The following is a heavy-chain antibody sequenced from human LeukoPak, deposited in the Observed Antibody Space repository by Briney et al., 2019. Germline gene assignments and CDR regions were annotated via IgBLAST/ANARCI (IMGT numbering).Heavy chain of an antibody. V-gene: IGHV4-4*07. J-gene: IGHJ5*01. CDR3: TRGLAAAYDYNWFDS. Sequence: SETLPLTCSVSGGSISDYYWTWIRQPAGKGLEWIGRINASGTTRYNPSLKSRLAMSVDTSKNQFSLKLTSVTAADTAVYFCTRGLAAAYDYNWFDSWGQGTLVTVSS. CDR2: INASGTT. CDR1: GGSISDYY. D-gene: IGHD5-12*01.